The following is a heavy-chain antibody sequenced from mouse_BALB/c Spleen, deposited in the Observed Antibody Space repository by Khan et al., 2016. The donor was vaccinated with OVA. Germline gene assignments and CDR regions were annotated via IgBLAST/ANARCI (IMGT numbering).Heavy chain of an antibody. Sequence: EVPLQQSGPELVQPGASVKMSCKASGYTFTSSVMNWVKQKPGQGLEWIGYINPYNDGTKYNEKFKGKATLTSDKYSSTAYMELSNLPSEDSAVLYCARRCYCGSGSFAYWGQGTLVTVAA. CDR2: INPYNDGT. D-gene: IGHD1-1*01. V-gene: IGHV1S136*01. CDR1: GYTFTSSV. CDR3: ARRCYCGSGSFAY. J-gene: IGHJ3*01.